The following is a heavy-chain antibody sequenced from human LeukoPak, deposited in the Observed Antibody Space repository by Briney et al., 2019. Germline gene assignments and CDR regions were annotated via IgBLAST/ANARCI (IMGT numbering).Heavy chain of an antibody. J-gene: IGHJ4*02. D-gene: IGHD6-13*01. CDR2: INPNSGGT. CDR3: ARGAAAAGAGFDY. Sequence: ASVKVSCKASGYTSTGYYMHWVRQAPGQGLEWMGWINPNSGGTNYAQKFQGRVTMTRDTSISTAYMELSRLRSDDTAVYYCARGAAAAGAGFDYWGQGTLVTVSS. V-gene: IGHV1-2*02. CDR1: GYTSTGYY.